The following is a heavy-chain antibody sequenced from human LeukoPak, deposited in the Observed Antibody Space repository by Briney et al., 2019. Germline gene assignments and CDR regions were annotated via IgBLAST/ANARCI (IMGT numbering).Heavy chain of an antibody. CDR1: GGSISSSSYY. Sequence: PSETLSLTCTVSGGSISSSSYYWGWIRQPPGKGLEWIGSIYYSGSTYYNPSLKSRVTISVDTSKNQFSLKLSSVTAADTAVYYCARDHGVGSGWYYWGQGTLVTVSS. V-gene: IGHV4-39*07. D-gene: IGHD6-19*01. CDR3: ARDHGVGSGWYY. CDR2: IYYSGST. J-gene: IGHJ4*02.